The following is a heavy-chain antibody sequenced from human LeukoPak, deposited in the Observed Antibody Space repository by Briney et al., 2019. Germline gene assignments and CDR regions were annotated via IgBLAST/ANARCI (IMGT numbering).Heavy chain of an antibody. Sequence: ASAKVSCKASGYTFTGYYMHWVRQAPGQGLEWMGWINPNSGGTNYAQKFQGRVTMTRDTSISTAYMELSRLRSDDTAVYYCARDFRGYSSTADYYYYMDVWGKGTTVTVSS. CDR3: ARDFRGYSSTADYYYYMDV. CDR1: GYTFTGYY. J-gene: IGHJ6*03. D-gene: IGHD5-18*01. CDR2: INPNSGGT. V-gene: IGHV1-2*02.